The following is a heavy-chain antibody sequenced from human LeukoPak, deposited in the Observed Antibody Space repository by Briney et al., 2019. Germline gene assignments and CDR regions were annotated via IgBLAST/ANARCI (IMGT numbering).Heavy chain of an antibody. V-gene: IGHV1-69*13. CDR2: IIPIFGTA. D-gene: IGHD5-24*01. Sequence: ASVKVSCKASGGTFSSYAISWVRQAPGQGLEWTGGIIPIFGTANYAQKFQGRVTITADESTSTAYMELSSLRSEDTAVYYCARERGDLAHDAGDYWGQGTLVTVSS. J-gene: IGHJ4*02. CDR3: ARERGDLAHDAGDY. CDR1: GGTFSSYA.